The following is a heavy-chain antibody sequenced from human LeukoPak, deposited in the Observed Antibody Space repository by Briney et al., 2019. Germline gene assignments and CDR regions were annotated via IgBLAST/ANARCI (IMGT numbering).Heavy chain of an antibody. CDR3: ATIFGGSSRRFDY. V-gene: IGHV4-34*01. CDR2: INHSGST. Sequence: SETLSLTCAVYGGSFSGYYCSWIRQPPGKWLEWIGEINHSGSTNYNRSLKSRVTISVDTSKNQVSLKLGSVTAADTAVYYCATIFGGSSRRFDYWGQGTLVTVSS. CDR1: GGSFSGYY. J-gene: IGHJ4*02. D-gene: IGHD1-26*01.